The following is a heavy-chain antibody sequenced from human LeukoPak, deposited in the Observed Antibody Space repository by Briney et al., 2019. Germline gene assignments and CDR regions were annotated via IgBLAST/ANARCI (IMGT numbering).Heavy chain of an antibody. CDR2: IRQDGSEK. CDR1: GFTLSTYW. D-gene: IGHD2-21*01. Sequence: GGSLRLSCAASGFTLSTYWMSWVRQAPGKGLEWLANIRQDGSEKYYVDSVKGRFTISRDNAKNSVYLQMNSLRAEDTAVYYCARDCGHPGNDYWGQGTLVTVSS. J-gene: IGHJ4*02. V-gene: IGHV3-7*01. CDR3: ARDCGHPGNDY.